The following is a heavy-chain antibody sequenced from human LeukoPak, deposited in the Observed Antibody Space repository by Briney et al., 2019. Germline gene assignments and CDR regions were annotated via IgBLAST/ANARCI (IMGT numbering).Heavy chain of an antibody. CDR3: ARGRRYSSSWGFDP. J-gene: IGHJ5*02. Sequence: SETLSLTCTVSGGSVTYDNYFWSWTRQPPGEGLEWIAYIYYTAGSYYNPSLRSRVTMSIDTSRNQFSLKLSSVSAADTAVYHCARGRRYSSSWGFDPWGQGTLVTVSS. D-gene: IGHD6-13*01. CDR2: IYYTAGS. V-gene: IGHV4-30-4*01. CDR1: GGSVTYDNYF.